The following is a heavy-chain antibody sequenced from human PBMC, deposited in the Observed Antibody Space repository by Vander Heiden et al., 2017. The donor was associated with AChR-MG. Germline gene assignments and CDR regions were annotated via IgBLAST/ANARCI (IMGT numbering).Heavy chain of an antibody. J-gene: IGHJ3*02. CDR3: ARGGNSDYGDYDGDAFDI. CDR1: GFTFSSYG. V-gene: IGHV3-33*01. Sequence: QVQLVESGGGVVQPGRSLRLSCAASGFTFSSYGMHWVRQAPGKGLEWVAVIWYDGSNKYYADSVKGRFTISRDNSKNTLYLQMNSLRAEDTAVYYCARGGNSDYGDYDGDAFDIWGQGTMVTVSS. D-gene: IGHD4-17*01. CDR2: IWYDGSNK.